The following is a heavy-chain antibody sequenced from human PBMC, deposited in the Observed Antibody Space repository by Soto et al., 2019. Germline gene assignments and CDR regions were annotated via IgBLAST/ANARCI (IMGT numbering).Heavy chain of an antibody. Sequence: HPGGSLRLSCAASGYTFSSQWMYWIRQVPGKGLVWVSRINGDGSSTRYADFVQGRFTISRDNAENTLYMQMNSLRAEDTAVYYCVRGAPFDYWGQGTLVTVSS. CDR1: GYTFSSQW. CDR3: VRGAPFDY. J-gene: IGHJ4*02. CDR2: INGDGSST. V-gene: IGHV3-74*01.